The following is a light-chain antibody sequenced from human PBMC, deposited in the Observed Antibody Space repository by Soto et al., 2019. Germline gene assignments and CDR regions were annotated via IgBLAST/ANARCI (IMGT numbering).Light chain of an antibody. CDR1: QTISSW. J-gene: IGKJ1*01. CDR2: KAS. CDR3: QHYNSYSEA. V-gene: IGKV1-5*03. Sequence: DIQMTQSPSPLSGSVGDRVTITCRASQTISSWLAWYQQKPGKAPKLLIYKASTLKSGVPSRFSGSGSGTEFTLTISSLQPDDFATSYCQHYNSYSEAFGPGTKVEIK.